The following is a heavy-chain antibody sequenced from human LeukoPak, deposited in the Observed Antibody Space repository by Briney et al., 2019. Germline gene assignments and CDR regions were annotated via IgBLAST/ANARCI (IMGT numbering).Heavy chain of an antibody. CDR2: INHSGNT. V-gene: IGHV4-34*01. D-gene: IGHD4-17*01. J-gene: IGHJ3*02. Sequence: SETLSLTCAVYGGSFSDYYWSWIRQPPGKGLEWIGEINHSGNTNYNPSLKSRVTISVDTSKNQFSLTVSSVTAADTAVYYRARTLREAFHIWGQGTVVTVSS. CDR3: ARTLREAFHI. CDR1: GGSFSDYY.